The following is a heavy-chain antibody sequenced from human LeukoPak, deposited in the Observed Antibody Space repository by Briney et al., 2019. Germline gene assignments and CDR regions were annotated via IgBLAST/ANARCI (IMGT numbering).Heavy chain of an antibody. D-gene: IGHD6-13*01. Sequence: GRSLRLSCAASGFTFSSYAMHWVRQAPGKGLEWVAFIRYDGSNKYYADSVKGRFTISRDNSKNTLYLQMNSLRAEDTAVYYCAEDLLAAPWGMDVWGQGTTVTVSS. CDR3: AEDLLAAPWGMDV. V-gene: IGHV3-30*02. CDR1: GFTFSSYA. CDR2: IRYDGSNK. J-gene: IGHJ6*02.